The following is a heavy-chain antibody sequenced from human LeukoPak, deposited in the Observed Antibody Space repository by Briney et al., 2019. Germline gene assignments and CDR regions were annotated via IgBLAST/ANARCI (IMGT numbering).Heavy chain of an antibody. V-gene: IGHV3-7*01. CDR1: GFTFSSYW. CDR3: ARDQRFRAFDI. Sequence: GSLRLSCAASGFTFSSYWISWVRQAPGKGLEGVANIKQDGSEKYYVDSVEGRFTISRDNAKNSLYLQMNSLRAEDTAVYYCARDQRFRAFDIWGQGTMVTVSS. CDR2: IKQDGSEK. J-gene: IGHJ3*02. D-gene: IGHD3-10*01.